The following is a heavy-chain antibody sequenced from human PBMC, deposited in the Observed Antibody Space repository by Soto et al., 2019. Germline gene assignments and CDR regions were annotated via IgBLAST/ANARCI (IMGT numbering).Heavy chain of an antibody. CDR2: ISGSGSKT. J-gene: IGHJ4*02. CDR3: AKAAEEYGDSLVHY. CDR1: GFTFSSYA. V-gene: IGHV3-23*01. Sequence: EVQLLESGGGLVQPGGSLRLSCAASGFTFSSYAMNWVRQTPRKGLEWVSVISGSGSKTYYADSVKGRFSISRDNSKNTLYLRMNGLRVADTAVYYCAKAAEEYGDSLVHYWGQGTLVTVSS. D-gene: IGHD4-17*01.